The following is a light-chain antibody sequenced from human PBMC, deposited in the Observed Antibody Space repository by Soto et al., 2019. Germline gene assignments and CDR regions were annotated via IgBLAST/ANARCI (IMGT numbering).Light chain of an antibody. CDR1: QSLNSRS. V-gene: IGKV3-11*01. J-gene: IGKJ5*01. CDR3: QQRSNWPSIT. Sequence: IVMTQSPATLSMSPGERATLSCRASQSLNSRSLAWYQQKPGQAPRLLISDASNRATGIPARFSGSGSGTDFTLTISSLEPEDFAVYYCQQRSNWPSITFGQGTRLEIK. CDR2: DAS.